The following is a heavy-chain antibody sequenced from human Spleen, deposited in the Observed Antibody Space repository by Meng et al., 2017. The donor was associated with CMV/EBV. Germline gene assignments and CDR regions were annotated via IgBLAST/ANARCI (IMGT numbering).Heavy chain of an antibody. CDR2: IYYSGST. CDR3: ARVPGLGEPFDY. CDR1: GGSISSSSYY. Sequence: QLQLQESGPGLVKPSETLSLTCTVSGGSISSSSYYWGWIRQPPGKGLEWIGSIYYSGSTYYNPSLKSRVTISVDTSKNQFSLKLSSVTAADTAVYYCARVPGLGEPFDYWGQGTLVTVFS. D-gene: IGHD1-14*01. J-gene: IGHJ4*02. V-gene: IGHV4-39*07.